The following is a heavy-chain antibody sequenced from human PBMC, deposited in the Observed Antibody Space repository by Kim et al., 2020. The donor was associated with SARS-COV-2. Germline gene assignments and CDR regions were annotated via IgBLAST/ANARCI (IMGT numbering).Heavy chain of an antibody. J-gene: IGHJ4*02. V-gene: IGHV3-9*01. Sequence: YADCVKGRFTISRDNAKNSLYLQMNSLRAEDTALYYCAKERSYGSGIFDYWGQGTLVTVSS. D-gene: IGHD3-10*01. CDR3: AKERSYGSGIFDY.